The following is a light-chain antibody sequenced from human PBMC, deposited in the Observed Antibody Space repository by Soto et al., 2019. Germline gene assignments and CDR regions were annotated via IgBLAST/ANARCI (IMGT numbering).Light chain of an antibody. CDR3: QHVSDYPRA. CDR2: DAS. J-gene: IGKJ2*01. V-gene: IGKV1D-13*01. CDR1: QGISSA. Sequence: AIQLTQSPSSLSASVGDRVTISCRASQGISSALAWYQRKPGKPPRLLIYDASSLHSGVPSRFSGSGSGTDFTLTIGSLQPEDFGSYYCQHVSDYPRAFGQGTMLDIK.